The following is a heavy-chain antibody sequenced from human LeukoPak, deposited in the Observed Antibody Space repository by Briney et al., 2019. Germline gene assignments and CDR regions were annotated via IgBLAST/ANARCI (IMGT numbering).Heavy chain of an antibody. D-gene: IGHD2-15*01. CDR1: GGSVSSGSYY. Sequence: SETLSLTCTVSGGSVSSGSYYWSWTRQPPGKGLEWIRYIYYSGNTNYSPSLKSRVTISVDTSKNQFSLRLSSVTAADTAVYYCARGPRGYCTGGSCYHYWGQGTLVTVSS. J-gene: IGHJ4*02. V-gene: IGHV4-61*01. CDR3: ARGPRGYCTGGSCYHY. CDR2: IYYSGNT.